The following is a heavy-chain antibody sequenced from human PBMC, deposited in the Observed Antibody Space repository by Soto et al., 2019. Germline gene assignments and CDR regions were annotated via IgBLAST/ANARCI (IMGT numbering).Heavy chain of an antibody. D-gene: IGHD1-26*01. CDR3: AKVPVGATGRFDY. Sequence: WSLRLSGAASGFTGSKEAMSWVRQAPGKGLAWVSAISGSGGSTYYADSVKGRFTISRDNSKNTLYLQMNSLRAEDTALYYCAKVPVGATGRFDYWGQGTLVTVSS. CDR2: ISGSGGST. CDR1: GFTGSKEA. J-gene: IGHJ4*02. V-gene: IGHV3-23*01.